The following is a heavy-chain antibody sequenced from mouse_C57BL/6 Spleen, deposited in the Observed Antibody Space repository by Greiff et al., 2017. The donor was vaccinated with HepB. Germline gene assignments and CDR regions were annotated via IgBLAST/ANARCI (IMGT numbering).Heavy chain of an antibody. V-gene: IGHV1-76*01. CDR1: GYTFTDYY. Sequence: VQLQQSGAELVRPGASVKLSCKASGYTFTDYYINWVKQRPGQGLEWIARIYPGSGNTYYNEKFKGKATLTAEKSSSTAYMQLSSLTSEDSAVYLCARWNWDNAYWGQGTLVTVSA. CDR2: IYPGSGNT. CDR3: ARWNWDNAY. D-gene: IGHD4-1*01. J-gene: IGHJ3*01.